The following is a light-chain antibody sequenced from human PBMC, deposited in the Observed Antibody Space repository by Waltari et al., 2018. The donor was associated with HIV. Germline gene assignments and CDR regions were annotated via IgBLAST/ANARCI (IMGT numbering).Light chain of an antibody. CDR1: SSDIGSYNY. CDR2: EVN. V-gene: IGLV2-8*01. J-gene: IGLJ2*01. Sequence: QSALTQPPSASGSPGQSVTISCTGASSDIGSYNYVSWYQQYPDKAPKLIIYEVNKRPAGVPARFSGAKSGNVASLSVSGLQADDEADYFCSSFAGGDDGVVFGGGTKLTVL. CDR3: SSFAGGDDGVV.